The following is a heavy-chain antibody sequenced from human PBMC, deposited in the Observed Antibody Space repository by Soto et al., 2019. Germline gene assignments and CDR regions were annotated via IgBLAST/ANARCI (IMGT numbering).Heavy chain of an antibody. V-gene: IGHV4-59*08. Sequence: PSETQSLTCTVSGGYISSYYWSWIRQPPGKGLEWIGYIYYSGSTNYNPSLKSRVTISVDTSKNQFSLKLSSVTVADTAVYYCARHVVPAANYFAYWGQGTLVTVSS. J-gene: IGHJ4*02. CDR1: GGYISSYY. CDR2: IYYSGST. CDR3: ARHVVPAANYFAY. D-gene: IGHD2-2*01.